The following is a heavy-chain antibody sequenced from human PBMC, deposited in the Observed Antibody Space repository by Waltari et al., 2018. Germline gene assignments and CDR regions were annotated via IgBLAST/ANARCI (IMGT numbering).Heavy chain of an antibody. J-gene: IGHJ6*02. CDR2: IYRGGGT. V-gene: IGHV3-53*01. Sequence: EVQLVESGGGLIQPGGSLRLSCAASGFTVSSNYMSWVRQAPGKGLEWVSVIYRGGGTCYADAVKGRFTISRDNSKNTLYLQMNGLRAEDTAVYYCARVWGYSSSWYPGGRYYYYGMDVWGQGTTVTVSS. CDR3: ARVWGYSSSWYPGGRYYYYGMDV. CDR1: GFTVSSNY. D-gene: IGHD6-13*01.